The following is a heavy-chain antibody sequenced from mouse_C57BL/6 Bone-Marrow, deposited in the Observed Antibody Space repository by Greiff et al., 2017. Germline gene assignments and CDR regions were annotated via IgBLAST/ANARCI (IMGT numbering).Heavy chain of an antibody. Sequence: EVKLVESGGGLVKPGGSLKLSCAASGFTFSDYGMHWVRQAPEKGLEWVAYISSGSSTIDYADTVKGRFTISRDNAKNTLFLQMTSLRSEDTAMYYCARGETGTDVFAYWGQGTLVTVSA. CDR1: GFTFSDYG. CDR3: ARGETGTDVFAY. V-gene: IGHV5-17*01. D-gene: IGHD4-1*01. CDR2: ISSGSSTI. J-gene: IGHJ3*01.